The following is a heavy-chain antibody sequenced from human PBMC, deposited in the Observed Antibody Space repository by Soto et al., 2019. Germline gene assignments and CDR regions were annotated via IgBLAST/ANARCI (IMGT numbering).Heavy chain of an antibody. V-gene: IGHV4-31*03. CDR3: ASTYYNASSGPFDY. J-gene: IGHJ4*02. D-gene: IGHD3-22*01. CDR2: IYYSGST. CDR1: GGSISSGNYY. Sequence: QVQLQESGPGLVKPSQTLSLTCTVSGGSISSGNYYWSWIRQHPGKGLEWIGYIYYSGSTYYNPSLKRRVTISVDPSKTQFSLKLSYVTAADTAVYYCASTYYNASSGPFDYWGQGTLVTVSS.